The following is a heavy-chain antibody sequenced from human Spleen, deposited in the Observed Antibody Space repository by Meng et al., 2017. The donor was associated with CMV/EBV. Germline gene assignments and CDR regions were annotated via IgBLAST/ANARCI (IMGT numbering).Heavy chain of an antibody. CDR3: GRDYYDNRFRGGFIDS. Sequence: GGSLRLSCVGSGFTFRSHPMSWVRQAPGKGLEWVSVISGNGYVRLYADSVGGRFTISRDDFRNTLYLQMDSLGAEDTAVYYCGRDYYDNRFRGGFIDSWGQGTLVTVSS. D-gene: IGHD3-22*01. J-gene: IGHJ4*02. CDR2: ISGNGYVR. V-gene: IGHV3-23*01. CDR1: GFTFRSHP.